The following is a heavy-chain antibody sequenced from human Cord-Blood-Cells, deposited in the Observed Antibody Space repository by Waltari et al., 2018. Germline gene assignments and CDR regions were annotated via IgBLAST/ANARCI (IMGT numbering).Heavy chain of an antibody. J-gene: IGHJ1*01. CDR2: IYHSGST. D-gene: IGHD3-22*01. V-gene: IGHV4-38-2*02. Sequence: QVQLQESGPGLVKPSETLSLTCAVSGYSISSGYYWGWIRQPPGKGLEWIGSIYHSGSTYSNPSLKSRVTISVDTSKNQFSLKLSSVTAADTAVYYCARDNYDSSGYYFQHWGQGTLVTVSS. CDR1: GYSISSGYY. CDR3: ARDNYDSSGYYFQH.